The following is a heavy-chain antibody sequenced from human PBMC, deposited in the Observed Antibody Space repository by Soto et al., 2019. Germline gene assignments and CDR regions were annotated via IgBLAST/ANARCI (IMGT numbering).Heavy chain of an antibody. CDR3: ARDQYGYSTVPYYFDY. Sequence: QVQLVESGGGVVQPGRSLRLSCAASGFTFSSYAMHWVRQAPGKGLEWVAVISYDGSNKYYADSVKGRFTISRDNSKTTLYRQMNSLRAEDTAVYYCARDQYGYSTVPYYFDYWGQGTMVTVSS. J-gene: IGHJ4*02. V-gene: IGHV3-30-3*01. CDR2: ISYDGSNK. CDR1: GFTFSSYA. D-gene: IGHD3-22*01.